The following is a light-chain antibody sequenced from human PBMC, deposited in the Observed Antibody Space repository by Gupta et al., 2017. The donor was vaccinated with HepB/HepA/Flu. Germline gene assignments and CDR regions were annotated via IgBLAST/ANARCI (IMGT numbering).Light chain of an antibody. J-gene: IGLJ1*01. CDR1: SSDVGGYNY. CDR2: DVT. V-gene: IGLV2-14*03. CDR3: SSYTSDNTPYV. Sequence: QPALAQPASVCGSLGQSITISCTGTSSDVGGYNYLSWYQQHPGKAPKLLIYDVTNRPSGVSDRFSASKSSNTASLTISGLQAKDEADYYCSSYTSDNTPYVFGAGTKVTVL.